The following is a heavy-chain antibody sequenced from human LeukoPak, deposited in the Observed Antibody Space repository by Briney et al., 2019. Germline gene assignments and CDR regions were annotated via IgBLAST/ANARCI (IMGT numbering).Heavy chain of an antibody. J-gene: IGHJ6*03. V-gene: IGHV3-53*01. CDR1: GFTVSSNS. CDR2: IYSDNT. Sequence: PGGSLRLSCTVSGFTVSSNSMSWVRQAPGKGLEWVSFIYSDNTHYSDSVKGRFTISRDNSKNTLYLQMNSLRAEDTAVYYCARFVGHRGSYWIQDYYYMDVWGKGTTVTISS. CDR3: ARFVGHRGSYWIQDYYYMDV. D-gene: IGHD1-26*01.